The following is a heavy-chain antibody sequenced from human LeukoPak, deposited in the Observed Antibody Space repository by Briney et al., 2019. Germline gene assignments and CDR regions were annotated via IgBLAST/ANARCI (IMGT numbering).Heavy chain of an antibody. CDR3: AKSSSWPAPYYYYYYMDV. D-gene: IGHD6-13*01. CDR2: ISSSGRTK. CDR1: GFTFSSYE. J-gene: IGHJ6*03. Sequence: GGSLRLSCAASGFTFSSYEMNWVRQAPGKGLEWVSYISSSGRTKYYADSVKGRFTISRDNAKNSLYLQMNSLRAEDTAVYYCAKSSSWPAPYYYYYYMDVWGKGTTVTISS. V-gene: IGHV3-48*03.